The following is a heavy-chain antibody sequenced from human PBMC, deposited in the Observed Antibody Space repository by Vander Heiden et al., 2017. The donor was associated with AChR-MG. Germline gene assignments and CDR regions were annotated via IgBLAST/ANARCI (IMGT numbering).Heavy chain of an antibody. Sequence: EVQLVESGGGLVQPGGSLRLSCAASGFTFSSYDMHGVRQATGKGLEWVSAIGTAGDTYYPGSVKGRFTISRENAKNSLYLQMNSLRAGDTAVYYCARALRDDFWSGYFYYYYGMDVWGQGTTVTVSS. J-gene: IGHJ6*02. CDR2: IGTAGDT. D-gene: IGHD3-3*01. CDR3: ARALRDDFWSGYFYYYYGMDV. CDR1: GFTFSSYD. V-gene: IGHV3-13*01.